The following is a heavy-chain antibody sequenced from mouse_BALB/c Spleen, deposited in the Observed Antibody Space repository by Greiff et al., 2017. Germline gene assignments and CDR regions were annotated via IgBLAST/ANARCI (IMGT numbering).Heavy chain of an antibody. CDR3: ATFITTVVADFDY. CDR1: GYSFTSYY. Sequence: EVKLQESGPELMKPGASVKISCKASGYSFTSYYMHWVKQSHGKSLEWIGYIDPFNGGTSYNQKFKGKATLTVDKSSSTAYMHLSSLTSEDSAVYYCATFITTVVADFDYWGQGTTLTVSS. CDR2: IDPFNGGT. D-gene: IGHD1-1*01. J-gene: IGHJ2*01. V-gene: IGHV1S135*01.